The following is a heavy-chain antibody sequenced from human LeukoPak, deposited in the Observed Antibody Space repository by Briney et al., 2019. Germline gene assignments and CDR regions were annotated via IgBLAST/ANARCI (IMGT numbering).Heavy chain of an antibody. D-gene: IGHD6-19*01. J-gene: IGHJ4*02. CDR3: AKDLTFSSGWYDY. CDR2: ISYDGSNK. CDR1: GFTFISYG. V-gene: IGHV3-30*18. Sequence: TGGSLRLSCAASGFTFISYGMHWVRQAPGKGLEWVAVISYDGSNKYYADSVKGRFTISRDNSKNTLYLQMNSLRAEDTAVYYCAKDLTFSSGWYDYWGQGTLVTVSS.